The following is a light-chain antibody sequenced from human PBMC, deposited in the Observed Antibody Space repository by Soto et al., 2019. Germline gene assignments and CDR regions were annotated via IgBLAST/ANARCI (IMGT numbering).Light chain of an antibody. CDR3: QQYNSYSRT. CDR1: QSISSW. Sequence: DIPMTQSPSTLSASVGDKVTITCRASQSISSWLAWYQQKPGKAPKLLIFDASSLESGVPPRFSGSGCGTEFTLTISSLQPDDFAIYYCQQYNSYSRTFGQGTKVEIK. CDR2: DAS. V-gene: IGKV1-5*01. J-gene: IGKJ1*01.